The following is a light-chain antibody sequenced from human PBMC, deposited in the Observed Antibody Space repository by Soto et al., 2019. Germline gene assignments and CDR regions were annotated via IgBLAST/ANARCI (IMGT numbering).Light chain of an antibody. Sequence: EILMTQSPATLSVSPGERVILSCRASQSVGSTLAWYQQKPGQAPRLLIRGASTRATGAPARFSGSGSGTEFTLTISSLQSEDFAFYYCQQYSTSLTFGGGTTLEIK. V-gene: IGKV3D-15*01. CDR2: GAS. CDR1: QSVGST. CDR3: QQYSTSLT. J-gene: IGKJ4*02.